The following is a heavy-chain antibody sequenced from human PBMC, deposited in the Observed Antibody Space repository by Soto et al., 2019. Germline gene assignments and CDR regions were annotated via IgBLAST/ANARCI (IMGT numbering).Heavy chain of an antibody. CDR1: GFTFSSYG. CDR2: ISYDGSNK. CDR3: AKERLRNYYDSSGMDY. V-gene: IGHV3-30*18. Sequence: SGGSLRLSCAASGFTFSSYGMHWVRQAPGKGLERVAVISYDGSNKYYADSVKGRFTISRDNSKNTLYLQMNSLRAEDTAVYYCAKERLRNYYDSSGMDYWGQGTLVTVSS. D-gene: IGHD3-22*01. J-gene: IGHJ4*02.